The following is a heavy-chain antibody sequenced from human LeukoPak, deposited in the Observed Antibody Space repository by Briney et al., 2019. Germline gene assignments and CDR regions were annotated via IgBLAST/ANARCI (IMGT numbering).Heavy chain of an antibody. CDR3: ARDTGFNTFDY. Sequence: PGGSLRLSCAASGFTFSSYAMSWVRQAPGKGLEWVSAISGSGGSTYYADSVKGRFTISRDNSKNTLDLQMDSLRAEDTAVYFCARDTGFNTFDYWGQGTLVTVSS. CDR1: GFTFSSYA. V-gene: IGHV3-23*01. J-gene: IGHJ4*02. D-gene: IGHD5-24*01. CDR2: ISGSGGST.